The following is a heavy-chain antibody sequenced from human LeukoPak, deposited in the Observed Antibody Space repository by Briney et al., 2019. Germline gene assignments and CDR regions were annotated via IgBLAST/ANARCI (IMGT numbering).Heavy chain of an antibody. CDR2: IYYSGST. V-gene: IGHV4-59*01. J-gene: IGHJ4*02. CDR3: ARVGNDYGDYVALYY. D-gene: IGHD4-17*01. CDR1: GGSISSYY. Sequence: SETLSLTCTVSGGSISSYYWSWIRQPPGKGLEWIGYIYYSGSTNYNPSLKSRVTISVDTSKNQFSLKLSSVTAADTAVYYCARVGNDYGDYVALYYWGRGTLVTVSS.